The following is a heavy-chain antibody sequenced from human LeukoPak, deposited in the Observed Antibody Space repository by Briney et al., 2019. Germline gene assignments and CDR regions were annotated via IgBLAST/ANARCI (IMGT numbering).Heavy chain of an antibody. CDR3: AREPYCSSTSCYSNNWFDP. CDR1: VGSISSSSYD. CDR2: IYYSGST. Sequence: PSETLSLTCTVSVGSISSSSYDWGWIRQPPGKGLEWIGSIYYSGSTYYNPSLKSRVTISVDTSKNQFSLKLSSVTAADTAVYYCAREPYCSSTSCYSNNWFDPWGQGTLVTVSS. J-gene: IGHJ5*02. V-gene: IGHV4-39*07. D-gene: IGHD2-2*01.